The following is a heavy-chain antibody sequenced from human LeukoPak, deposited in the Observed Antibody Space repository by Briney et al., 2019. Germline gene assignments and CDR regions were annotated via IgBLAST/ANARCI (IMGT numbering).Heavy chain of an antibody. CDR3: ARILDSAWGELGY. CDR2: IKQDGSEK. CDR1: GFTFSSYW. D-gene: IGHD6-19*01. V-gene: IGHV3-7*01. Sequence: GGSLRLSCAASGFTFSSYWMSWVRQAPGKGLEWVANIKQDGSEKCYVDSVKGRFTISRDNAKNSLYLQMNSLRAEDTAMYYCARILDSAWGELGYWGQGTLVTVSS. J-gene: IGHJ4*02.